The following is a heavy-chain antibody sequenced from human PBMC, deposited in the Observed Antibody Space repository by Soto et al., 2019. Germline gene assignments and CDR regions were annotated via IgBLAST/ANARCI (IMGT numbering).Heavy chain of an antibody. CDR2: ISYDGSNK. J-gene: IGHJ5*02. CDR3: ARDDAAARTHLNL. CDR1: GFTFSSYA. D-gene: IGHD6-13*01. Sequence: GGSLRLSCAASGFTFSSYAMHWVRQAPGKGLEWVAVISYDGSNKYYADPVKGRFTISRDNSKNTLYLEMNSLRAEDTAVYYCARDDAAARTHLNLWGQGTLVTVSS. V-gene: IGHV3-30-3*01.